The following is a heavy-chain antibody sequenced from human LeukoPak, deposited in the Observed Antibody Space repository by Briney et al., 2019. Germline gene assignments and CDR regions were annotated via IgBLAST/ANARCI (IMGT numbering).Heavy chain of an antibody. V-gene: IGHV4-61*05. CDR2: IYYSGST. J-gene: IGHJ4*02. D-gene: IGHD2-21*01. CDR3: ARGVVIAPQTFDY. CDR1: GGSISSSSYY. Sequence: SETLSLTCTVSGGSISSSSYYWGWIRQPPGKGLEWIGYIYYSGSTNYNPSLKSRVTISVDTSKNQFSLKLSSVTAADTAVYYCARGVVIAPQTFDYWGQGTLVTVSS.